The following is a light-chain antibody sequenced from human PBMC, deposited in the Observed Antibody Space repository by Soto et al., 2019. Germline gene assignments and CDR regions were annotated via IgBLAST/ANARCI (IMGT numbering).Light chain of an antibody. Sequence: QSVLTQPASVSGSPGQSMTISCTGTSSDVGGYNYVSWYQQHPGKAPKLMIYEVSNRPSGVSNRFSGSKSGNTASLTMSGLQAEDEADYYCSSYTSSSTYVFGTGTKVTVL. V-gene: IGLV2-14*01. J-gene: IGLJ1*01. CDR2: EVS. CDR3: SSYTSSSTYV. CDR1: SSDVGGYNY.